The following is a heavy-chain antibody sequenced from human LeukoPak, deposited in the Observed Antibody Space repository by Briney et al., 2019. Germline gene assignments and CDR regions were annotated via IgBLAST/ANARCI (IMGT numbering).Heavy chain of an antibody. J-gene: IGHJ4*02. Sequence: GGSLRLSCAASGFTFSSYEMNWVRQAPGKGLEWVSYISSSGSTIYYADSVKGRFTISRDNAKNSVYLQMNSLRAEDTAVYYCARPPTGAVGYWGQGTLVTVSS. CDR1: GFTFSSYE. V-gene: IGHV3-48*03. CDR2: ISSSGSTI. CDR3: ARPPTGAVGY. D-gene: IGHD7-27*01.